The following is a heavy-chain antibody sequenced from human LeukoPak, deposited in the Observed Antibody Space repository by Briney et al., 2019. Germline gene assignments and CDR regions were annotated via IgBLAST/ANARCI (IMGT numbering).Heavy chain of an antibody. CDR2: ISWNSGSI. Sequence: GRSLRLSCAASGFTFDDYAMHWVRQAPGKGLEWVSGISWNSGSIGYADSVKGRFTISRDNAKNSLYLQMNSLRAEDTALYYCAKDMGCSSTSCYRYYYYYHGMDVWGQGTTVTVSS. CDR1: GFTFDDYA. V-gene: IGHV3-9*01. CDR3: AKDMGCSSTSCYRYYYYYHGMDV. J-gene: IGHJ6*02. D-gene: IGHD2-2*01.